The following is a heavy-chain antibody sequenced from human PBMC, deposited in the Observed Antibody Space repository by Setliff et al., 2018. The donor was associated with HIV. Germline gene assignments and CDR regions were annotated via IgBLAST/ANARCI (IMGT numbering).Heavy chain of an antibody. CDR3: TRHGAYYEFLTYYYPRYSFDF. Sequence: LSLTCAVSGSLIDSAFSWGWVRQSPGKGLEWIGTVYQSGATFYNPSLKSRVTISVDASKKYFSLRLTSVTAADTAVYYCTRHGAYYEFLTYYYPRYSFDFWGQGTLVTVSS. V-gene: IGHV4-38-2*01. J-gene: IGHJ4*02. D-gene: IGHD3-9*01. CDR1: GSLIDSAFS. CDR2: VYQSGAT.